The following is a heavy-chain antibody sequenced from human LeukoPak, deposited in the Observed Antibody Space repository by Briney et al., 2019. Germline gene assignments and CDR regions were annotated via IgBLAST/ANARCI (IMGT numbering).Heavy chain of an antibody. V-gene: IGHV4-4*07. CDR3: ARASMVPLYNWFDP. D-gene: IGHD2-8*01. Sequence: PSETLSLTCTVSGGSISSYYWSWIRQPAGKGLEWIGRIYISGSTNYNPSLKSRVTMSVDTSKNQFSLNLSSVTAADTAVYYCARASMVPLYNWFDPWGQGTLVTVSS. CDR1: GGSISSYY. J-gene: IGHJ5*02. CDR2: IYISGST.